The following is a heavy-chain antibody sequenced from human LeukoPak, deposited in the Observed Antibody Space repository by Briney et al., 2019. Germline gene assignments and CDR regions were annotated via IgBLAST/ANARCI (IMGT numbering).Heavy chain of an antibody. J-gene: IGHJ3*02. Sequence: GGSLRLSCAASGFTFSSYGMHWVRQAPGKGLEWVAFIRYDGSNKYYADSVKGRFTISRDNSKNTLYLQMSSLRAEDTAVYYCAKDVEKYSGSYLGVFDIWGQETMVTASS. D-gene: IGHD1-26*01. V-gene: IGHV3-30*02. CDR3: AKDVEKYSGSYLGVFDI. CDR1: GFTFSSYG. CDR2: IRYDGSNK.